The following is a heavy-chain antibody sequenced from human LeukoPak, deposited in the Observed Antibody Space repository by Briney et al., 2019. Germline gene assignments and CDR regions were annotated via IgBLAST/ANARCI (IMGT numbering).Heavy chain of an antibody. CDR3: ARGINGDYDY. V-gene: IGHV4-34*01. J-gene: IGHJ4*02. CDR2: INQSGST. D-gene: IGHD4-17*01. CDR1: GGSFSGYY. Sequence: SETLSLTCAVYGGSFSGYYWSWIRQPPGKGLEWIGEINQSGSTNYNPSLKSRVTISVDTSKNQFSLKLSSVTAADTAVYYCARGINGDYDYWGQGTLVTVSS.